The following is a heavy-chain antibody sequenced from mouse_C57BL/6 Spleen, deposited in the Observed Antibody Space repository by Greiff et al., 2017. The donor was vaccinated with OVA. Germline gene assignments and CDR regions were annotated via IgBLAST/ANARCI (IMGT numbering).Heavy chain of an antibody. Sequence: QVQLQQPGAELVKPGASVKLSCTASGYTFTSYWMHWVKQRPGQGLEWIGMIHPNSGSTNYNEKFKSKATLTVDKSSSTAYMQLSSLTSEDSAVYYCARSPNYYDYDRFAYWGQGTLVTVSA. D-gene: IGHD2-4*01. V-gene: IGHV1-64*01. CDR1: GYTFTSYW. J-gene: IGHJ3*01. CDR3: ARSPNYYDYDRFAY. CDR2: IHPNSGST.